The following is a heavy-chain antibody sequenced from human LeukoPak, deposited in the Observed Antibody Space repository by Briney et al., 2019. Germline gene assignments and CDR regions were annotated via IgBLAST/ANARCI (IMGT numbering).Heavy chain of an antibody. CDR3: ARPGFGGAFDI. J-gene: IGHJ3*02. Sequence: SETLSLTCGVSGGSISSTNWWSWVRPPPGQGLEWIGEVSLTGETNYNPSLKSRVTISVDRSKNQFSLKLSSVTAADTAIYYCARPGFGGAFDIWGQGTLFTVSS. V-gene: IGHV4-4*02. CDR2: VSLTGET. CDR1: GGSISSTNW. D-gene: IGHD3-16*01.